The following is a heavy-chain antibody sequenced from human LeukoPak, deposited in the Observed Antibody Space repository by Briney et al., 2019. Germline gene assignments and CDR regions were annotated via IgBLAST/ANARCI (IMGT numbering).Heavy chain of an antibody. Sequence: ISXXXXNKKYAQKLQGRVTITTDKSTSTAYMEMRKLRYADTAVYYCERDLFVDYVWASYRSIYDYWGQGTLVTVSS. CDR3: ERDLFVDYVWASYRSIYDY. CDR2: ISXXXXNK. J-gene: IGHJ4*02. D-gene: IGHD3-16*02. V-gene: IGHV1-18*01.